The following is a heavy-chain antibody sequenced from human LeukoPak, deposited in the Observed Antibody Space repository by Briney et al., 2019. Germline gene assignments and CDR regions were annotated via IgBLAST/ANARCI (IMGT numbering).Heavy chain of an antibody. CDR1: GGSFSGYY. CDR2: INHSGST. Sequence: SETLSLTCAVYGGSFSGYYWSWIRQPPGKGLEWIGEINHSGSTNYNPSLKSRVTISVDTSKNQFSLKLSSVTAAGTAVYYCALMVRGTTPGTDYWGQGTLVTVSS. CDR3: ALMVRGTTPGTDY. V-gene: IGHV4-34*01. J-gene: IGHJ4*02. D-gene: IGHD3-10*01.